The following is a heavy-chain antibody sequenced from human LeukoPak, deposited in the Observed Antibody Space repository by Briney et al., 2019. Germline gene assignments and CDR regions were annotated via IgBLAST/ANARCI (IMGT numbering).Heavy chain of an antibody. V-gene: IGHV4-4*07. CDR2: LHPSGAT. CDR3: ARQGGSYSRLGAFDI. Sequence: SETLSLTCTVSGSSISGYYWNWIRQPAGKGLEWIGRLHPSGATNYNPSLKSRVTISVDTSKNQFSLKLSSVTAADTAVYYCARQGGSYSRLGAFDIWGQGTMVTVSS. J-gene: IGHJ3*02. D-gene: IGHD1-26*01. CDR1: GSSISGYY.